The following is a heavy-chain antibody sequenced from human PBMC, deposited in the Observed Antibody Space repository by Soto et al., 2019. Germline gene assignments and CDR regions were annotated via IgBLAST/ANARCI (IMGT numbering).Heavy chain of an antibody. J-gene: IGHJ3*01. V-gene: IGHV3-23*01. Sequence: EVQLLESGGGLVQRGGSLRLSCAVSGFSLTTYAMSWVRQAPGKGLEWVSEVSASGRSTTYADSVKGRFTTSKDTSKNTRSLQMNSLRVDDTAVYYCAKVWFGEIDGFDVWGRGTMVRVSS. CDR1: GFSLTTYA. CDR2: VSASGRST. D-gene: IGHD3-10*01. CDR3: AKVWFGEIDGFDV.